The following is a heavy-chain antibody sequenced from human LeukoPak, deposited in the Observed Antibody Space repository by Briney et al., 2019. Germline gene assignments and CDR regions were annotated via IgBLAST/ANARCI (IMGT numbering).Heavy chain of an antibody. CDR2: TSAGAGST. V-gene: IGHV3-23*01. Sequence: GGSLRLSCAASGFTFSSYAMTWVRQAPGKGLEWVSSTSAGAGSTYYADPMKGRFTMSRDNSKNMLYLQMNSLRAEDTAVYYCAKAASSSFLNWFDPWGQGTLVTVSS. CDR1: GFTFSSYA. D-gene: IGHD2-2*01. J-gene: IGHJ5*02. CDR3: AKAASSSFLNWFDP.